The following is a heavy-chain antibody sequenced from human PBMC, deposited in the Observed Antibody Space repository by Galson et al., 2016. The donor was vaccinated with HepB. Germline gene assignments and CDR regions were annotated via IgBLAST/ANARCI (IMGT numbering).Heavy chain of an antibody. D-gene: IGHD1-26*01. Sequence: SLRLSCAASGFTFSDHYMEWVRQAPGKGLEWVGRSRDKTRNYITDYAASVKGRFTVSRDVSKSSLYLQMNSLRTEDKAVYYCIRDSVDSGSQYWGQGTLVTVSS. CDR3: IRDSVDSGSQY. CDR2: SRDKTRNYIT. CDR1: GFTFSDHY. V-gene: IGHV3-72*01. J-gene: IGHJ1*01.